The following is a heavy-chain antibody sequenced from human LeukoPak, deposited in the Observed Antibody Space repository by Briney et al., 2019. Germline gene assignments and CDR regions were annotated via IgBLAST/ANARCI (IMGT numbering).Heavy chain of an antibody. CDR3: ARDLGTCNGGSCYSAPDY. CDR2: IYPSGGTTT. CDR1: GYTFTSYY. Sequence: ASVKVSCKASGYTFTSYYIHWVRQAPGQGLEWMGIIYPSGGTTTKYAQKFQGRVTMTRDTSTSTVYMELTSLRSYDTAVFYCARDLGTCNGGSCYSAPDYWGQGTLVTVSS. V-gene: IGHV1-46*01. J-gene: IGHJ4*02. D-gene: IGHD2-15*01.